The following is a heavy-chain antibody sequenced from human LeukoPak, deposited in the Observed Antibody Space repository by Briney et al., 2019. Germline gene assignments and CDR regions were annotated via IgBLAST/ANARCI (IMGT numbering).Heavy chain of an antibody. Sequence: ASVKVSCKASGYTFTSYGISWVRQAPGQGLEWMGWISAYNGNTNYAQKLQGRVTMTTDTSTSTAYMELRSLRSDDTAVYYCARDSLSVLWFGELLDPQHWGIPKNYYYYGMDVWGQGTTVTVSS. CDR1: GYTFTSYG. J-gene: IGHJ6*02. CDR2: ISAYNGNT. V-gene: IGHV1-18*01. D-gene: IGHD3-10*01. CDR3: ARDSLSVLWFGELLDPQHWGIPKNYYYYGMDV.